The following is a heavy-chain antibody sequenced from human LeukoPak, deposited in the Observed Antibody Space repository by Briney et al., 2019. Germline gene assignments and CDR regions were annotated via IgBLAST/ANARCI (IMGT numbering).Heavy chain of an antibody. J-gene: IGHJ3*02. CDR2: IYHSGST. V-gene: IGHV4-4*02. D-gene: IGHD3-22*01. CDR3: ARVKAVGYYDSSGYAFDI. Sequence: PSGTLSLTCAVSGDSISSGDWWSWVRQPPGKGLEWIGEIYHSGSTNYNPSLKSRVTISVDKSKNQFSLKLSSVTAADTAVYYCARVKAVGYYDSSGYAFDIWGQGTMVTVSS. CDR1: GDSISSGDW.